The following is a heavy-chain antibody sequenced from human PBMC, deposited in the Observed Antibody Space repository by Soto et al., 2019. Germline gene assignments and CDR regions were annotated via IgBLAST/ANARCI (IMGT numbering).Heavy chain of an antibody. V-gene: IGHV1-69*06. CDR2: ISPIFGTA. Sequence: SVKVSCKASGGTFSSYAISWVRQAPGQGLEWMGGISPIFGTANYAQKFQGRVTITADKSTSTAYMELRSLRSDDTAVYYCARLGRSYDFWSGYQDDAFDIWGQGTMVTVSS. CDR1: GGTFSSYA. D-gene: IGHD3-3*01. CDR3: ARLGRSYDFWSGYQDDAFDI. J-gene: IGHJ3*02.